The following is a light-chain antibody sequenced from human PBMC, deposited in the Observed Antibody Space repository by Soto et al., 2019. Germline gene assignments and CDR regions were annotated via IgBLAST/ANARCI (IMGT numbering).Light chain of an antibody. Sequence: QSALTQPPSASGSPGQSVTISCTGTSSDVGGYNYVSWYQQYPGKAPKLMIYEVSKRPSGAPDRFSGSKSGNTASLTVSGLQAEDEADYYCSSYAGSNNFVFGTGTKLTVL. CDR3: SSYAGSNNFV. CDR1: SSDVGGYNY. J-gene: IGLJ1*01. V-gene: IGLV2-8*01. CDR2: EVS.